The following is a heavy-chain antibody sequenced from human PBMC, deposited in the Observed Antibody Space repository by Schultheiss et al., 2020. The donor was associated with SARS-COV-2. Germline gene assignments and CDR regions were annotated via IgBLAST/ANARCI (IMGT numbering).Heavy chain of an antibody. CDR3: ARDPGGDSNYGSDY. J-gene: IGHJ4*02. CDR1: GYTFTRNG. D-gene: IGHD4-11*01. V-gene: IGHV1-18*01. CDR2: ISVHSGDT. Sequence: ASVKVSCRTSGYTFTRNGINWVRQAPGQGLEWMGWISVHSGDTKYAQNFQGRVTMTTDASTSTAYMELRSLRSDDTAVYYCARDPGGDSNYGSDYWGQGTLVTVSS.